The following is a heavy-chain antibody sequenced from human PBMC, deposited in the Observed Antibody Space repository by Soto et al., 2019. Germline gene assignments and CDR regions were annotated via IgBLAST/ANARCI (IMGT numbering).Heavy chain of an antibody. CDR3: ARMNRDYYYYGMDV. Sequence: SETLSLTCGVSGDSISSSKWWTWVRQTPGNGLEWIGKIDHNGVANYNPSLEGRVTISKDISKNQISLKVTSVTAADSAVYYCARMNRDYYYYGMDVWGQGATVTVSS. V-gene: IGHV4-4*02. CDR1: GDSISSSKW. CDR2: IDHNGVA. J-gene: IGHJ6*02.